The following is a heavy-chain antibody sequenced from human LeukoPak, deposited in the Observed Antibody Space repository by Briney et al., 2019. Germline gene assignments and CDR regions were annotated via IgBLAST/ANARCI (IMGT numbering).Heavy chain of an antibody. V-gene: IGHV3-21*01. CDR2: ICSSSSYI. CDR3: VRDLYGDYPWDY. D-gene: IGHD4-17*01. CDR1: GFTFSSYS. J-gene: IGHJ4*02. Sequence: GGSLRLSCAASGFTFSSYSMNWVRQAPGKGLEWVSSICSSSSYIYYADSVKGRFTISRDNAKNSLYLQMNSLRAEDTAVYYCVRDLYGDYPWDYWGQGTLVTVSS.